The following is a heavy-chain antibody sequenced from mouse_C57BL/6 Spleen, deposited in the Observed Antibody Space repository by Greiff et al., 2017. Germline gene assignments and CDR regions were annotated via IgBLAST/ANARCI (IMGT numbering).Heavy chain of an antibody. CDR2: IYPGSGST. Sequence: VHLVESGAELVKPGASVKMSCKASGYTFTSYWITWVKQRPGQGLEWIGDIYPGSGSTNYNEKFKSKATLTVDTSSSTAYMQLSSLTSEDSAVYYCARSGIYYDYPSRAMDYWGQGTSVTVSS. D-gene: IGHD2-4*01. J-gene: IGHJ4*01. V-gene: IGHV1-55*01. CDR3: ARSGIYYDYPSRAMDY. CDR1: GYTFTSYW.